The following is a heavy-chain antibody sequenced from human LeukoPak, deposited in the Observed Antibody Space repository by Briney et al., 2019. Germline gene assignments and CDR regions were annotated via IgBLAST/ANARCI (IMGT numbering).Heavy chain of an antibody. CDR2: IKQDGSEK. CDR1: GFSVSGYW. D-gene: IGHD6-13*01. Sequence: GGSLRLSCAVSGFSVSGYWMTWVRQAPGKGLEWVANIKQDGSEKNYVDSVKGRFTISRDNAENSLFLQMNSLRVEDTAVYYCAREWQGGIAAAGTRTGGDYWGQGTLVAVSS. V-gene: IGHV3-7*01. J-gene: IGHJ4*02. CDR3: AREWQGGIAAAGTRTGGDY.